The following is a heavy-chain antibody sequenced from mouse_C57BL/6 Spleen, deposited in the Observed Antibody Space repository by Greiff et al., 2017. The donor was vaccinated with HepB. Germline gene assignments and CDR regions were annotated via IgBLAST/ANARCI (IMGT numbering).Heavy chain of an antibody. CDR3: ARDRELGYWYFDV. D-gene: IGHD4-1*01. V-gene: IGHV5-16*01. CDR1: GFTFSDYY. CDR2: INHDGSST. J-gene: IGHJ1*03. Sequence: EVMLVESEGGLVQPGSSMKLSCTASGFTFSDYYMAWVRQVPEKGLEWVANINHDGSSTYYLDSLKSRFIISGDNAKNILYLQMSSLKSEDTATYYCARDRELGYWYFDVWGTGTTVTVSS.